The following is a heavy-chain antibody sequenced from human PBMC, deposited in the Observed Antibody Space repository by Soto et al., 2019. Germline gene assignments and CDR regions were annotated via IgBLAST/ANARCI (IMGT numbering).Heavy chain of an antibody. CDR1: GGTFSSYA. J-gene: IGHJ4*02. CDR2: IIPIFGTA. D-gene: IGHD7-27*01. Sequence: QVQLVQSGAEVKKPGSSVKVSCKASGGTFSSYAISWVRQAPGQGLEWMGGIIPIFGTANCTQKFQGRVTITADESTSTAYMELSSLRSEDTAVYYCAKGVRHNWGIGWGDYWGQGTLVTVSS. V-gene: IGHV1-69*01. CDR3: AKGVRHNWGIGWGDY.